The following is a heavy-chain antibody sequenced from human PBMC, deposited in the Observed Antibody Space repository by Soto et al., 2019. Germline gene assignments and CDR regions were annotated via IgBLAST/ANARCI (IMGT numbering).Heavy chain of an antibody. D-gene: IGHD3-9*01. J-gene: IGHJ4*02. V-gene: IGHV3-23*01. CDR3: AQGRGLVSPHY. CDR2: ISGSGDST. Sequence: PGGSLRLSCGASGFTISSHAMTWVRQAPGKGLEWVSAISGSGDSTYYADSVKGRFTISRDNSKNTMFLQINSLRAEDTAVYYCAQGRGLVSPHYWGQGTLVTVSS. CDR1: GFTISSHA.